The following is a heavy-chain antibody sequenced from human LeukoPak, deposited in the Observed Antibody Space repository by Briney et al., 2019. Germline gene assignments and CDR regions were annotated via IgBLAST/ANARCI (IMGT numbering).Heavy chain of an antibody. J-gene: IGHJ4*02. CDR2: NSWNCGSI. D-gene: IGHD6-13*01. V-gene: IGHV3-9*03. Sequence: GRSLRLSCAASGFTFDDYAMHWVPQATGKGLEWFSGNSWNCGSIGYADSVKGRFTISRDNAKNSLYLQMNSLRAEDMALYYCARRRSSSWDYFDYWGQGTLVTVSS. CDR1: GFTFDDYA. CDR3: ARRRSSSWDYFDY.